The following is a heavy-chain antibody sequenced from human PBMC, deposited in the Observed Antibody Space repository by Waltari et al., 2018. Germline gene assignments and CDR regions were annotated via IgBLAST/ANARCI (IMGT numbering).Heavy chain of an antibody. D-gene: IGHD6-13*01. CDR2: INHSGST. J-gene: IGHJ4*02. V-gene: IGHV4-34*01. CDR3: ARGHIAAAGILVH. CDR1: GGSFSGYY. Sequence: QVQLQQWGAGLLKPSETLSLTCAVYGGSFSGYYWSWIRQPPGKGLEWIGEINHSGSTNYNPSLKSRVTISVDTSKNQFSLKLSSVTAADTAVYYCARGHIAAAGILVHWGQGTLVTVSS.